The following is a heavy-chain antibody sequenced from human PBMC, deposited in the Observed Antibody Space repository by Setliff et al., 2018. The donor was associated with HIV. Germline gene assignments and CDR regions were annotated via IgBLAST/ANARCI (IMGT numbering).Heavy chain of an antibody. Sequence: SETLSLTCAVYGGSLRDHDWSWIRQTPRKGLEWIGEIIHSGRTNYNPSLKSRVIVSRDTSKNQFSLRLTSTTVADTAVYYCARGFEGYCSGGSCHWFDSWGQGTQVTVSS. D-gene: IGHD2-15*01. V-gene: IGHV4-34*12. CDR1: GGSLRDHD. CDR3: ARGFEGYCSGGSCHWFDS. CDR2: IIHSGRT. J-gene: IGHJ5*01.